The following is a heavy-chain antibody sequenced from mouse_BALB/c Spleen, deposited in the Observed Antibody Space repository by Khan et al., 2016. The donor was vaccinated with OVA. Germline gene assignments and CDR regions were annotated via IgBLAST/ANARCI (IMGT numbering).Heavy chain of an antibody. V-gene: IGHV1S137*01. CDR3: VRGSGNSRFAY. J-gene: IGHJ3*01. Sequence: QVQLKQSGAELVRPGVSVKISCKGSGYTFTDYAMHWVKQSHAKSLEWIGVISTYYGDASYNQKFKGKATMTVDTSSSTAYMELARLTSEDSAIYYCVRGSGNSRFAYWGQGTLVTVSA. D-gene: IGHD1-3*01. CDR1: GYTFTDYA. CDR2: ISTYYGDA.